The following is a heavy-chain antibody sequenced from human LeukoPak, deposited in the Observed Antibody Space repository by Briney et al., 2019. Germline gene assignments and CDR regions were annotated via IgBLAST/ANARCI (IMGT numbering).Heavy chain of an antibody. D-gene: IGHD4-17*01. J-gene: IGHJ4*02. CDR3: ARRQDYVGSGLDY. CDR2: IYYSGST. CDR1: GGSISSSSYY. Sequence: PSETLSLTCTVSGGSISSSSYYWGWIRQPPGKGLEWIGSIYYSGSTYYNPSLKSRVTISVDTSKNQFSLKLSSVTAADTAVYYCARRQDYVGSGLDYWGQGTLVIVSS. V-gene: IGHV4-39*01.